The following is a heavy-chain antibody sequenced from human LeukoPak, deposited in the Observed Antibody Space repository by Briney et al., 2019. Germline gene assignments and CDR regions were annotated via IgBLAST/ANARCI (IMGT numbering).Heavy chain of an antibody. CDR1: GGSISSGVYY. Sequence: SQTLSLTCTVSGGSISSGVYYWSWIRQHPGKGLEWIGYIYYSGSTYYNPSLKSRVTMSVDTSKNQFSLKLSSVTAADTAVYYCARVPSGAGGAMVNFDYWGQGTLVTVSS. V-gene: IGHV4-31*03. D-gene: IGHD5-18*01. J-gene: IGHJ4*02. CDR3: ARVPSGAGGAMVNFDY. CDR2: IYYSGST.